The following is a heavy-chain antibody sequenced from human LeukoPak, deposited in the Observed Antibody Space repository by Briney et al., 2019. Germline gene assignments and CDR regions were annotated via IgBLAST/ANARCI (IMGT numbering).Heavy chain of an antibody. CDR3: ARDERGSYDY. D-gene: IGHD1-26*01. Sequence: SGTLSLTCTVSGGSISSYNWYWIRKRPGQGLESIGYIYYSGSTDYNPSLKSRVTISVDTSKNQFSLKLSSVTAADTAVYYCARDERGSYDYWGQGTLVTVSS. CDR1: GGSISSYN. J-gene: IGHJ4*02. CDR2: IYYSGST. V-gene: IGHV4-59*01.